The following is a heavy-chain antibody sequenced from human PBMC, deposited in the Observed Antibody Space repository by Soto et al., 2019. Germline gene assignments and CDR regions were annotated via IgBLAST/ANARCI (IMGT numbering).Heavy chain of an antibody. J-gene: IGHJ5*02. D-gene: IGHD3-22*01. CDR3: AREVVASSGYSDNWFDP. CDR2: IIPIFGTA. V-gene: IGHV1-69*13. Sequence: ASVKVSCKASGGTFSSYAISWVRQAPGQGLEWMGGIIPIFGTANYAQKFQGRVTITADESTSTAYMELSSLRSEDTAVYYCAREVVASSGYSDNWFDPWGQGTLVTVSS. CDR1: GGTFSSYA.